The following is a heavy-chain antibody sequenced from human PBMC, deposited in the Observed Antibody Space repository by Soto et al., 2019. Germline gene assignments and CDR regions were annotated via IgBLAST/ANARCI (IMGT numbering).Heavy chain of an antibody. V-gene: IGHV3-64*01. D-gene: IGHD1-26*01. Sequence: GGSLRLSYAASGFTFSSYAMHWVRQAPGKGLEYVSAISSNGGSTYYANSVKGRFTISRYNSKNTLYLQMGILRAEDMAVYYCARELLGAFDPWGQGTLVTVSS. CDR2: ISSNGGST. J-gene: IGHJ5*02. CDR1: GFTFSSYA. CDR3: ARELLGAFDP.